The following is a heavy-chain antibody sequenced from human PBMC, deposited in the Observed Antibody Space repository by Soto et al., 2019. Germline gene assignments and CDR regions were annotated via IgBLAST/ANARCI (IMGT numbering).Heavy chain of an antibody. CDR3: AHRARTPLRNYDVMTGFSVADY. V-gene: IGHV2-5*01. Sequence: ESGPTLVNPTQTLTLTCTFSGFSLTTSGEGVGWIRQPPGKALEWLALIYWNNDKRYSPSLESRLSITKDTSKNQVVLTVTNMEPVDTATYFCAHRARTPLRNYDVMTGFSVADYWGQGTPVTVSS. CDR1: GFSLTTSGEG. CDR2: IYWNNDK. D-gene: IGHD3-9*01. J-gene: IGHJ4*02.